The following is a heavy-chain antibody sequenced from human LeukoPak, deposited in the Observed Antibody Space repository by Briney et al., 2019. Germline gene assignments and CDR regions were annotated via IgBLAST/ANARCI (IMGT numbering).Heavy chain of an antibody. CDR3: AGLGASGNGYLSWFDP. Sequence: PSETLSLTCTVSGGSISTYYWSWIRQPPGKGLEWNGDIYYSGNSNYNPSLQGRVTISVDTSKNHFSLKLSCVTAADTAVYYCAGLGASGNGYLSWFDPWGQGTLVTVSS. CDR1: GGSISTYY. V-gene: IGHV4-59*01. D-gene: IGHD3-22*01. J-gene: IGHJ5*02. CDR2: IYYSGNS.